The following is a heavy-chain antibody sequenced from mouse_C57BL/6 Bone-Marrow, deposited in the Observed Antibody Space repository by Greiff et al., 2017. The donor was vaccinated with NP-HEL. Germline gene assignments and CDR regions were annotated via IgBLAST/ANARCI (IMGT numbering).Heavy chain of an antibody. CDR2: IDPENGDT. CDR3: AMTTVVHYYDIDY. CDR1: GFNIKDDY. J-gene: IGHJ4*01. V-gene: IGHV14-4*01. Sequence: EVQLQQSGAELVRPGASVKLSCTVSGFNIKDDYMHWVKQRPEQGLEWIGWIDPENGDTEYASKFQGKATITADKSSSTAYMQLSSLTSEDSAVYFCAMTTVVHYYDIDYWGQGTSVTVSA. D-gene: IGHD1-1*01.